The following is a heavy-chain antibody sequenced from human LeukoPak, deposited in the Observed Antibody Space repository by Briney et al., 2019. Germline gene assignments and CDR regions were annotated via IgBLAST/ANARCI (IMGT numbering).Heavy chain of an antibody. CDR2: ISYDGDHK. CDR3: ARGRNVVATSGYFDY. V-gene: IGHV3-30-3*01. D-gene: IGHD5-12*01. J-gene: IGHJ4*02. CDR1: GFTFSSYA. Sequence: GGSLRLSCAASGFTFSSYAMHWVRQAPGKGLEWVATISYDGDHKYYADSLEGRFTISRDNSKSTLYLQMNSLRAEDTAVYYCARGRNVVATSGYFDYWGQGTLVTVSS.